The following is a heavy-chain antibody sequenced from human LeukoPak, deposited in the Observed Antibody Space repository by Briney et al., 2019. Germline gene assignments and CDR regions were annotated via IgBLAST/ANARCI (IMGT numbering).Heavy chain of an antibody. CDR1: GGSISSSSYY. J-gene: IGHJ3*02. Sequence: SETLSLTCTVSGGSISSSSYYWGGIRQPPGKGLGWIGSIYYSGSTYYNPSLKSRVTISVDTSKNQFSLKLSSVTAADTAVFYCARDSRGTHDAFAIWGQGTTVTVSS. CDR3: ARDSRGTHDAFAI. V-gene: IGHV4-39*02. CDR2: IYYSGST. D-gene: IGHD1-26*01.